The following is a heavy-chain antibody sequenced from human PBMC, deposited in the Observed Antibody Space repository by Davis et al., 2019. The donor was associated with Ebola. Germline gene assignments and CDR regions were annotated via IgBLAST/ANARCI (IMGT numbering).Heavy chain of an antibody. CDR3: ARDKVGDRSGWYKYFDY. V-gene: IGHV3-48*03. Sequence: PGGSLRLSCAASGFTFSSYEMNWVRQAPGKGLEWVSYISSSGSTIYYADSVKGRFTISRDNAKNSLYLQMNSLRAEDTAVYYCARDKVGDRSGWYKYFDYWGQGTLVTVSS. J-gene: IGHJ4*02. CDR2: ISSSGSTI. D-gene: IGHD6-19*01. CDR1: GFTFSSYE.